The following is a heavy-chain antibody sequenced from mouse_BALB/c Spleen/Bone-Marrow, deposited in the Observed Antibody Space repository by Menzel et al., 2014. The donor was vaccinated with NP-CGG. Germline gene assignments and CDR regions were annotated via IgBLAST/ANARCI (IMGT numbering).Heavy chain of an antibody. Sequence: EVQGVESGGGLVQPGGSRKLSCAASGFTFSSFGMHWVRQAPEKGLEWVAYISSGSSTIYYADTVKGLFTISRDNPKNTLFLQMTSLRSEDTAMYYCARDVPLYDVGYFDYWGQGTTLTVSS. CDR2: ISSGSSTI. J-gene: IGHJ2*01. V-gene: IGHV5-17*02. CDR3: ARDVPLYDVGYFDY. CDR1: GFTFSSFG. D-gene: IGHD2-14*01.